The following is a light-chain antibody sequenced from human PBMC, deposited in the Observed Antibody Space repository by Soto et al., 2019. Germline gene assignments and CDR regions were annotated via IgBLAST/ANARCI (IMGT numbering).Light chain of an antibody. Sequence: QLVLTQPPSVSGAPGQRVTISCTGSSSNIGAGYDVHWYQQLPGTAPKLLIYNNGNRPSGVPDRFSGSKSGTSASLAITGLQAEDEADYYCQSYDSSLRGAYVFGAGTKVTVL. CDR2: NNG. CDR1: SSNIGAGYD. CDR3: QSYDSSLRGAYV. V-gene: IGLV1-40*01. J-gene: IGLJ1*01.